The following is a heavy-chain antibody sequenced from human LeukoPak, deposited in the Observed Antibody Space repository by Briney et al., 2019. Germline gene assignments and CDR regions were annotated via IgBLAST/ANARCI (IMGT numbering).Heavy chain of an antibody. CDR3: AKAPLGRCTGAICYSFDY. D-gene: IGHD2-8*02. Sequence: GGSLRLSCAASGFTFNKYAMSWVRQAPGKGLEWVSAISGSDAGTYYADSVKGRFTISRDNSKSTLYLQMNSLRAEDAAVYYCAKAPLGRCTGAICYSFDYWGQGTLVIVS. CDR2: ISGSDAGT. V-gene: IGHV3-23*01. J-gene: IGHJ4*02. CDR1: GFTFNKYA.